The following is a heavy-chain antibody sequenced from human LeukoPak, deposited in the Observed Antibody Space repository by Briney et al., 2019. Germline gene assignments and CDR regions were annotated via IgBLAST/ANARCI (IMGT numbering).Heavy chain of an antibody. J-gene: IGHJ4*02. CDR2: IYYSGST. Sequence: LEWIGYIYYSGSTKYNPSLKSRVSISVDTSKNQFSLRLSSVTAADTAVYYCARSGYDTRYFDYWGQGTLVTVSS. V-gene: IGHV4-59*08. D-gene: IGHD5-12*01. CDR3: ARSGYDTRYFDY.